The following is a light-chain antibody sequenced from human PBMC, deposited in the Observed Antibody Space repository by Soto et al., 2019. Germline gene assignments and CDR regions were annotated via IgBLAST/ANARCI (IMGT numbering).Light chain of an antibody. CDR2: GAS. CDR1: QIVTGDY. V-gene: IGKV3-20*01. CDR3: QQYNNWPRT. J-gene: IGKJ1*01. Sequence: EVVLTQSPGTLSLSPGEGATLSCRASQIVTGDYLAWYQQKPGQAPGLLIYGASSRATGIPDRFSGSGSGTDFTLTISSLQSEDFAVYYCQQYNNWPRTFGQGTKVDIK.